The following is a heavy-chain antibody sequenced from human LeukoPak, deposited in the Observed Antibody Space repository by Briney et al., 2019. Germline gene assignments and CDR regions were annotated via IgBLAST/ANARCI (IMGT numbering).Heavy chain of an antibody. Sequence: GASVKVSCKVSGYTLTELSMHWVRQAPGKGLEWMGGFDPEDGETIYAQKFQGRVTMTEDTSTDTAYMELSSLRSEDTAVYYCAIAFAAAGAFDYWGQGTLVTVSS. CDR2: FDPEDGET. J-gene: IGHJ4*02. D-gene: IGHD6-13*01. V-gene: IGHV1-24*01. CDR1: GYTLTELS. CDR3: AIAFAAAGAFDY.